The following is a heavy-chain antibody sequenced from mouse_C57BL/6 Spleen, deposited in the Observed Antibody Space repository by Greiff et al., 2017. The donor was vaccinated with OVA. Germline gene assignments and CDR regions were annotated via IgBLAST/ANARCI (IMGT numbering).Heavy chain of an antibody. D-gene: IGHD3-2*01. CDR1: GYTFTSYW. Sequence: VQLQQPGAELVKPGASVKLSCKASGYTFTSYWMQWVKQRPGQGLEWIGEIDPSDSYTNYNQKFKGKATLTVDTSSSTAYMQLSSLTSEDSAVYYCARTAELDYWGQGTTLTVSS. CDR3: ARTAELDY. CDR2: IDPSDSYT. J-gene: IGHJ2*01. V-gene: IGHV1-50*01.